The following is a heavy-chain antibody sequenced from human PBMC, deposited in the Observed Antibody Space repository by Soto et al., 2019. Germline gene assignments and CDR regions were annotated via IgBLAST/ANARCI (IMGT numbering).Heavy chain of an antibody. CDR3: AREDCSSTSCYAAPAYYYTINV. Sequence: QVQLVQSGAEVKQPGSSVKVSCEASGGTFSSYVISWVRQAPGQGLEWMGGIIPIFGTANYAQKFQGRVTITAVESTSTAYMELSSLRSEDTAVYYCAREDCSSTSCYAAPAYYYTINVWGQGTTVTVSS. V-gene: IGHV1-69*01. J-gene: IGHJ6*02. D-gene: IGHD2-2*01. CDR1: GGTFSSYV. CDR2: IIPIFGTA.